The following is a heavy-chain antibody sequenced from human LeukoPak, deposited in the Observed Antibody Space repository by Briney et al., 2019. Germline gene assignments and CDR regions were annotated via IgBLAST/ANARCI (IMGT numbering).Heavy chain of an antibody. CDR1: GYTFTGYY. J-gene: IGHJ3*02. V-gene: IGHV1-18*04. Sequence: GASVKVSCKASGYTFTGYYMHWVRQAPGQGLEWMGWISAYNGNTNYAQKLQGRVTMTTDTSTSTAYMELRSLRSDDTAVYYCARDLRGYYSLPRDAFDIWGQGTMVTVSS. D-gene: IGHD3-3*01. CDR2: ISAYNGNT. CDR3: ARDLRGYYSLPRDAFDI.